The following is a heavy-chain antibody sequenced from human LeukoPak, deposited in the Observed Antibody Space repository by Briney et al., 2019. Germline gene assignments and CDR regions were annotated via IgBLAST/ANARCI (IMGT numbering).Heavy chain of an antibody. J-gene: IGHJ4*02. V-gene: IGHV3-23*01. CDR1: GFTFSSFA. Sequence: GGSLRLSCAASGFTFSSFAMSWVRQAPGKGPEWVSVISGSGGSTYYADPMKGRLTISRDNFKDMLYLQMSSLRAEDTAVYYCAKSGYCSGGNCFAWVDYWGQGTLVTVSS. D-gene: IGHD2-15*01. CDR3: AKSGYCSGGNCFAWVDY. CDR2: ISGSGGST.